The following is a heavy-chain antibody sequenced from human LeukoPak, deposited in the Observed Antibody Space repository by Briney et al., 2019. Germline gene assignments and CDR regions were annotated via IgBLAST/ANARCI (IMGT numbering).Heavy chain of an antibody. CDR1: GGSISSYY. CDR3: ARARYVNSFYAFDI. Sequence: PSETLSLTCTVSGGSISSYYWSWIRLPPGKGLEWIGYLSKSGNTNYSPSLKSRVTIFGDTSKNQFFLKLSSVTAADTAMYDCARARYVNSFYAFDIWGQGTLVTVSS. CDR2: LSKSGNT. V-gene: IGHV4-59*01. D-gene: IGHD3-9*01. J-gene: IGHJ3*02.